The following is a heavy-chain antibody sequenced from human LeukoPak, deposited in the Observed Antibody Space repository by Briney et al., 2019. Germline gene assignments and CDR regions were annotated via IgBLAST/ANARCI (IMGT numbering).Heavy chain of an antibody. D-gene: IGHD1-26*01. Sequence: PSETLSLTCAVYGGSFSGYYWSWLRQPPGKGLEWIGEINHSGSTNYNPSLKSRVTISVDTSKNQFSLKLSSVTAADTAVYYCARVRGRVGATHSDYWGQGTLVTVSS. CDR3: ARVRGRVGATHSDY. CDR1: GGSFSGYY. V-gene: IGHV4-34*01. CDR2: INHSGST. J-gene: IGHJ4*02.